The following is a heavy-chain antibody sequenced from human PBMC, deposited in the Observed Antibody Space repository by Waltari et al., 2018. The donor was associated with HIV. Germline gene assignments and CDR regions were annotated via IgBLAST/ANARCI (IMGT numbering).Heavy chain of an antibody. Sequence: QVQLLQSGADMEKPGASVKVSCKASGYSFTGYYLHWLRQSHGQGLEWMARINQRSGDADYAQQFRGRVNLTTDPSLTTAYMELKSLKSDDTALYDCARGDRISDRLLSLVNYWAQGTLITVSS. CDR1: GYSFTGYY. V-gene: IGHV1-2*06. CDR2: INQRSGDA. CDR3: ARGDRISDRLLSLVNY. J-gene: IGHJ4*02. D-gene: IGHD3-16*02.